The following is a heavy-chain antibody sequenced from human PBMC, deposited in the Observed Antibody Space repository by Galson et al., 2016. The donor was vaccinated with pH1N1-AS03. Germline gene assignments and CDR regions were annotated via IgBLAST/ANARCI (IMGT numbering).Heavy chain of an antibody. Sequence: SVKVSCKASGYTFNLYGTSWVRQAPGQGLEWLGWISAYSGDTHYAQNFQGRVSMTTDTSTSTAYLELRSLGADDTAVYFCARERHPTGTLDCWGQGTAVIVSS. CDR2: ISAYSGDT. CDR3: ARERHPTGTLDC. V-gene: IGHV1-18*01. D-gene: IGHD1-1*01. CDR1: GYTFNLYG. J-gene: IGHJ4*02.